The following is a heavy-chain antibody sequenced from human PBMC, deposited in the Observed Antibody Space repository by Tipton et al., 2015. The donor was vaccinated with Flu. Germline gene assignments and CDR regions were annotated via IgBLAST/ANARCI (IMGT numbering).Heavy chain of an antibody. CDR3: SRDETYHYDRTGYYPFEF. J-gene: IGHJ4*02. CDR2: IRGKAYGGTT. CDR1: GFSFSDYA. Sequence: LSLTCRTSGFSFSDYAMSWVRQAPGKGLEWVGFIRGKAYGGTTDYAASVKGRFIISRDDSKSIAYLQMNSLKTEDSAVYYCSRDETYHYDRTGYYPFEFWGQGTRVTVSS. D-gene: IGHD3-22*01. V-gene: IGHV3-49*04.